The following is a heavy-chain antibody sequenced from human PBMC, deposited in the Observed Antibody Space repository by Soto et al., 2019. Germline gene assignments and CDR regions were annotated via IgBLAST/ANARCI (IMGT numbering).Heavy chain of an antibody. CDR2: IGSRTSDI. J-gene: IGHJ3*02. Sequence: GGSLRLSCAASGFTLSRHTMNWVRQAPGKGLEWVSFIGSRTSDIYYADSVKGRFTISRHNAKNSLYLDLTRLRAEDTAVYFCVRDYYDTSGYPNTFDMWGQGTMVTVS. D-gene: IGHD3-22*01. V-gene: IGHV3-21*01. CDR1: GFTLSRHT. CDR3: VRDYYDTSGYPNTFDM.